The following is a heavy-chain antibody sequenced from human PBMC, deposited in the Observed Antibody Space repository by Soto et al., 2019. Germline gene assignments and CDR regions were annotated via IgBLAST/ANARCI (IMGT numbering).Heavy chain of an antibody. Sequence: SQTLSLTCVVSGDSVSRNTIAWIWVRQSPSRGLEWLGRTYYRSKWYNDYAVSVNSRITIETDTSKNQFSLQLSSVTPEDTAVYYCARVTWGMDVWGQGTTVTVSS. D-gene: IGHD2-21*02. CDR1: GDSVSRNTIA. CDR2: TYYRSKWYN. CDR3: ARVTWGMDV. V-gene: IGHV6-1*01. J-gene: IGHJ6*02.